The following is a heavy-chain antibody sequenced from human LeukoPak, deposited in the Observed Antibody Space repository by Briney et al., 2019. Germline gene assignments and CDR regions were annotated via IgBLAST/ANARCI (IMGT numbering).Heavy chain of an antibody. Sequence: SETLSLTCAVSGYSISSGYYWGWVRQPPGKGLEGIGRIYHTGSTDYNPSLKSRLTISVDMSKNQFSLNLRSVTAADTAVYYCARDKDDYVWGTYRWWGQGMLVTVSS. J-gene: IGHJ4*02. CDR1: GYSISSGYY. CDR3: ARDKDDYVWGTYRW. D-gene: IGHD3-16*02. V-gene: IGHV4-38-2*01. CDR2: IYHTGST.